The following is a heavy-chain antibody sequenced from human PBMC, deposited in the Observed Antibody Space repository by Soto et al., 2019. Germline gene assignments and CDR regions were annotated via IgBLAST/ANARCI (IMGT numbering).Heavy chain of an antibody. Sequence: GESLKISCAASGFTFSSYGMHWVRQAPGKGLEWVAVIWYDGSNKYYADSVKGRFTISRDNSKNTLYLQMNSLRAEDTAVYYCARDSSLYSSSFIDYWGQGTLVTVSS. J-gene: IGHJ4*02. D-gene: IGHD6-6*01. CDR3: ARDSSLYSSSFIDY. V-gene: IGHV3-33*01. CDR2: IWYDGSNK. CDR1: GFTFSSYG.